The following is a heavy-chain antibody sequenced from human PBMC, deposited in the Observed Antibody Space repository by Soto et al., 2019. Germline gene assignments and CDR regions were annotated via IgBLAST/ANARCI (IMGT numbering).Heavy chain of an antibody. CDR2: MNPSGSNT. D-gene: IGHD3-16*02. Sequence: QVQLVQSGAEVKKPGASVQVSCKASGLAFPIDDIIWVRQTIGQGLEFMGWMNPSGSNTGYAQKFQGRATFTWNTPTSTAYMDLSGLRSEDTAVYYCARYRTKVPVAFDVWGQGTIVTVSS. V-gene: IGHV1-8*01. CDR3: ARYRTKVPVAFDV. CDR1: GLAFPIDD. J-gene: IGHJ3*01.